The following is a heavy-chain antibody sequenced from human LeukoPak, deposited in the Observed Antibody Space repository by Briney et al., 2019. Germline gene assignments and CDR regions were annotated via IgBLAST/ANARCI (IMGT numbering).Heavy chain of an antibody. CDR2: INPNSGGT. Sequence: ASVKVSRKASGYTFTGYYMHWVRQALGQGLEWMGWINPNSGGTNYAQKFQGRVTMTRDTSISTAYMELSRLRSDDTAVYYCATGGLGLLADEIPLGDYFDYWGQGTLVTVSS. J-gene: IGHJ4*02. CDR1: GYTFTGYY. CDR3: ATGGLGLLADEIPLGDYFDY. V-gene: IGHV1-2*02. D-gene: IGHD3-3*01.